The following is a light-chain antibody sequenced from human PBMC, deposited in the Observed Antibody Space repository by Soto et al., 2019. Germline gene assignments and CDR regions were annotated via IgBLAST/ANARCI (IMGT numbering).Light chain of an antibody. CDR1: QSVSASQ. CDR2: GIS. Sequence: EPVLTHSPGTLSLSPGERATLSCRTSQSVSASQLAWYQQKPGQAPRLLIYGISKRAAGIPDRFTGSGSGTDFTLTIDGLEPEDFAVYYCQQYTQSLWPFGQGTKVDIK. V-gene: IGKV3-20*01. J-gene: IGKJ1*01. CDR3: QQYTQSLWP.